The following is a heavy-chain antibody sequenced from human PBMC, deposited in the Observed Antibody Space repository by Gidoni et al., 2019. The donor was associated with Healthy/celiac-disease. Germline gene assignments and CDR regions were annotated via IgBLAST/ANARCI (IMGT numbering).Heavy chain of an antibody. CDR1: GYTFTSYA. J-gene: IGHJ6*03. CDR3: AREENTVANYYYYYMDV. D-gene: IGHD4-4*01. V-gene: IGHV1-3*01. Sequence: QVQLVQSGAEVKKPGASVKVSCKASGYTFTSYAMHWVRQAPGQRLEWMGWINAGNGNTKYSQKFQGRVTITRDTSASTAYMELSSLRSEDTAVYYCAREENTVANYYYYYMDVWGKGTTVTVSS. CDR2: INAGNGNT.